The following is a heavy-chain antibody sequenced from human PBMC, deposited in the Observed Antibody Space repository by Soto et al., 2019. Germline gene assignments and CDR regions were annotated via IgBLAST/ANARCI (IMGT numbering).Heavy chain of an antibody. Sequence: QVQLVQSGAEVKKPGASVKVSCKASGYTFFNYGVTWVRQSPGQGLEWMGWISVYNGNTNYAQKLQGRVTLTTDISTITAYMELRSLTSDETAVYYCASDSLSGTDAFDIWGQGTMVTVSS. CDR1: GYTFFNYG. V-gene: IGHV1-18*01. D-gene: IGHD1-26*01. J-gene: IGHJ3*02. CDR3: ASDSLSGTDAFDI. CDR2: ISVYNGNT.